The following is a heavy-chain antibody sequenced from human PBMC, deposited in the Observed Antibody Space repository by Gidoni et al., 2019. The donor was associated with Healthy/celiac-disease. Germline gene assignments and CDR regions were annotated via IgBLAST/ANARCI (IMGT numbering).Heavy chain of an antibody. CDR1: GFTFSSYG. Sequence: QVQLVESGGGVVQPGRSLRLSCAASGFTFSSYGMHWVRQAPGKGLEWVAVISYDGSNKYYADSVKGRFTISRDNSKNTLYLQMNSLRAEDTAVYYCAKDPDCTGGVCYRGYFDYWGQGTLVTVSS. J-gene: IGHJ4*02. CDR2: ISYDGSNK. V-gene: IGHV3-30*18. CDR3: AKDPDCTGGVCYRGYFDY. D-gene: IGHD2-8*02.